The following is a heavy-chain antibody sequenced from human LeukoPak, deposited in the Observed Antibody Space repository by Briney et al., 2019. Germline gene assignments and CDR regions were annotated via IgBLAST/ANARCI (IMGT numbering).Heavy chain of an antibody. CDR2: IKQDGSEK. J-gene: IGHJ4*02. D-gene: IGHD6-6*01. CDR1: GFTFINYW. CDR3: VRALGSPSADY. V-gene: IGHV3-7*01. Sequence: PGGSLRLSCAGSGFTFINYWMSWVRQAPGRGLEWVANIKQDGSEKYYVDSVEGRFSISRDNAKNSISLQMNSLRGEDTAVYCVRALGSPSADYWGQGTLVTVSS.